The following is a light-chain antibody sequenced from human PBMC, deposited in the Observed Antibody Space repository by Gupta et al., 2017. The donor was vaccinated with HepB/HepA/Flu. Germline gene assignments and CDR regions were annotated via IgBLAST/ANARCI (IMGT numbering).Light chain of an antibody. CDR3: GTWDSSLRVVV. J-gene: IGLJ2*01. Sequence: QSVLTQPPSVSAPPGQKVTISCSGSSSNIGDNSVSWYQQLPRTAPKLLSFESNKRPSGIPDRFAGSKSGTSANLGITGLQTGDEADYYCGTWDSSLRVVVFGGGTKLTVL. V-gene: IGLV1-51*02. CDR2: ESN. CDR1: SSNIGDNS.